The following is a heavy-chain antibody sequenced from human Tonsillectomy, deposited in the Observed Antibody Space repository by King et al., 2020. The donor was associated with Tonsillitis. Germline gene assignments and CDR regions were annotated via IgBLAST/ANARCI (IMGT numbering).Heavy chain of an antibody. V-gene: IGHV3-30*04. CDR2: TSFDGSNK. CDR3: ARGERIVYFRSTSCYVFYMVV. J-gene: IGHJ6*02. D-gene: IGHD2-2*01. CDR1: GFTFSSYA. Sequence: VQLVESGGGVVQPGRSLRLSCAASGFTFSSYAMHWVRQAPGKGLEWVAVTSFDGSNKYYADSVKGRFTISRDNSKNTLYLKMNSPRAEDTAVYYCARGERIVYFRSTSCYVFYMVVWGQGTTVTVS.